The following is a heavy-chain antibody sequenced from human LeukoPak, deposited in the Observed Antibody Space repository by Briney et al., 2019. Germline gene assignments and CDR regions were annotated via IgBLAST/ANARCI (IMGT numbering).Heavy chain of an antibody. J-gene: IGHJ4*02. CDR2: IYYSGST. CDR3: ARNVWRHFDY. V-gene: IGHV4-39*01. Sequence: SETLSLTCTVSGGSISSSSYYWGWIRQPPGKGLEWIGSIYYSGSTYYNPSLKSRVTISVDTSKNQFSLKLSSVTAADTAVYYCARNVWRHFDYWGQGTLVTVSS. CDR1: GGSISSSSYY.